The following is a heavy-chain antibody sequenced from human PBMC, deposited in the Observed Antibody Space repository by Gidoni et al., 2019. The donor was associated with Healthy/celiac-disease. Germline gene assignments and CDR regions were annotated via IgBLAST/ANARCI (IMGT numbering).Heavy chain of an antibody. CDR2: INHSGST. J-gene: IGHJ6*02. CDR3: ARGSNLNPFYYYYGMDV. V-gene: IGHV4-34*01. CDR1: GGSFSGYY. D-gene: IGHD4-4*01. Sequence: QVQLQQWGAGLLKPSETLSLTCAVYGGSFSGYYWSWIRQPPGKGLEWIGEINHSGSTNYNPSLKSRVTISVDTSKNQFSLKLSSVTAADTAVYYCARGSNLNPFYYYYGMDVWGQGTTVTVSS.